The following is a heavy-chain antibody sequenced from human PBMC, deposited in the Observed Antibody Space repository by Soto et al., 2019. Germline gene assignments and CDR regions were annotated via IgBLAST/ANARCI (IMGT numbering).Heavy chain of an antibody. V-gene: IGHV1-18*01. Sequence: ASVKVSCKASGYTFTSYGISWVRQAPGQGLEWMGWISAYNGNTNYAQKLQGRVTMTTDTSTSTAYMELRSLRSDDTAVYYCARDRRSFIAARPFDYWGQGTLVTVS. J-gene: IGHJ4*02. D-gene: IGHD6-6*01. CDR3: ARDRRSFIAARPFDY. CDR1: GYTFTSYG. CDR2: ISAYNGNT.